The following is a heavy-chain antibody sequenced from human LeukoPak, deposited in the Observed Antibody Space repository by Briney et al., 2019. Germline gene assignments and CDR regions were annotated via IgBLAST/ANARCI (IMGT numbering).Heavy chain of an antibody. CDR3: ASSYYYDSSGYYPFGY. D-gene: IGHD3-22*01. CDR1: GGSISSYY. V-gene: IGHV4-59*08. J-gene: IGHJ4*02. CDR2: IYYSGST. Sequence: PSETLSPTCTVSGGSISSYYWSWIRQPPGKGLEWIGYIYYSGSTNYNPSLKSRVTISVDTSKNQFSLKLSSVTAADTAVYYCASSYYYDSSGYYPFGYWGQGTLVTVSS.